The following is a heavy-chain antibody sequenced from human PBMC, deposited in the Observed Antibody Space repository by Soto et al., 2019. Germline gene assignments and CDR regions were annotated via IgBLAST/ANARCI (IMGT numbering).Heavy chain of an antibody. Sequence: ASVKVSCKVSGYTLTELSMHWVRQAPGKGLEWMGGFDPEDGETIYAQKFQGGVTMTEDTSTDTAYMELSSLRSEDTAVYYCATDALIAARPYYYYGMDVWGQGTTVTVSS. CDR3: ATDALIAARPYYYYGMDV. CDR2: FDPEDGET. D-gene: IGHD6-6*01. J-gene: IGHJ6*02. CDR1: GYTLTELS. V-gene: IGHV1-24*01.